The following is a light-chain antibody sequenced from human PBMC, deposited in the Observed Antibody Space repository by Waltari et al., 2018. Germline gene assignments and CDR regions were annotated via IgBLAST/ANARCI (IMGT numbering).Light chain of an antibody. Sequence: DIVITQPPLSLSVTPVQPATLTLKSSQSLFHSDGKTHLYWYLQKPGQSPQLLIYEVSRRFSGVSHRFSGSGSGTDFTLQISRVEAEDVGMYYCMQGVEAPVTFGGGTKLEIK. CDR3: MQGVEAPVT. J-gene: IGKJ4*01. CDR1: QSLFHSDGKTH. V-gene: IGKV2-29*03. CDR2: EVS.